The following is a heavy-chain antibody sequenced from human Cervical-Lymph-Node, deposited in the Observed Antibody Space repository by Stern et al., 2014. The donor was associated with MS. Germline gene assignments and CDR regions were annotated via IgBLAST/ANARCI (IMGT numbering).Heavy chain of an antibody. V-gene: IGHV2-70*04. D-gene: IGHD3-3*01. J-gene: IGHJ4*02. CDR3: ARSPPYYEFWNDYYYFDY. CDR2: LYLGDDK. CDR1: GFSLSTSGMR. Sequence: QITLKESGPALVKPTQTLTLTCTFSGFSLSTSGMRVSWIRQPPGKALEWLARLYLGDDKFYSTSLKTRLTISKDTSKNQVVLTMTNMDPVDTATYYCARSPPYYEFWNDYYYFDYWGQGTLVAVSS.